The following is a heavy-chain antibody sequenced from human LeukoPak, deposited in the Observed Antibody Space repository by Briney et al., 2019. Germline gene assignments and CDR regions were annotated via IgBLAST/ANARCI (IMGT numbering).Heavy chain of an antibody. CDR1: GYTFTGYY. CDR2: INPNSGGT. V-gene: IGHV1-2*02. Sequence: ASVTVSCKASGYTFTGYYMHWVRQAPGQGLEWMGWINPNSGGTNYAQKFQGRVTMTRDTSVSTAYMELSRLRSDDTAVYYCARDVDYGGNSGWFDPWGQGTLVTVSS. CDR3: ARDVDYGGNSGWFDP. J-gene: IGHJ5*02. D-gene: IGHD4-23*01.